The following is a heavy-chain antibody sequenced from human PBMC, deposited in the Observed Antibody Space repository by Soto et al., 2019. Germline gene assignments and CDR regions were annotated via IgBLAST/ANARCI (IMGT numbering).Heavy chain of an antibody. V-gene: IGHV4-59*12. J-gene: IGHJ4*02. CDR3: AGVDTAMVLGY. CDR1: GGSISSYY. D-gene: IGHD5-18*01. CDR2: IYYSGTT. Sequence: SETLSLTCTVSGGSISSYYWSWIRQPPGKGLEWIGYIYYSGTTNYNPSLKSRVTISVDKSKNQFSLKLSSVTAADTAVYYCAGVDTAMVLGYWGQGTLVTVSS.